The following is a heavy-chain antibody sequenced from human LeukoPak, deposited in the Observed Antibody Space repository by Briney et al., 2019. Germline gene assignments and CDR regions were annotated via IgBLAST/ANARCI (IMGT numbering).Heavy chain of an antibody. J-gene: IGHJ5*02. V-gene: IGHV6-1*01. D-gene: IGHD1-1*01. CDR1: GDSVSSNSAA. CDR3: VRATGTEGWFDP. Sequence: SQTLSLTCAISGDSVSSNSAAWNWIRQSPSRGLEWLGRTYYRSKWYNDYAAFVKSRITINPDTSKNRFSLQLNSVTPEDTAVYYCVRATGTEGWFDPWGQGTLVTVPS. CDR2: TYYRSKWYN.